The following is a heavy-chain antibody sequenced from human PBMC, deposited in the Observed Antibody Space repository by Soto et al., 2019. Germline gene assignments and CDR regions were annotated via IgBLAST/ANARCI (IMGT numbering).Heavy chain of an antibody. Sequence: LSLTCTVSGGSISSSSYYWGWIRQPPGKGLEWIGSIYYSGSTYYNPSLKSRVTISVDTSKNQFSLKLSSVTAADTAVYYCASSYYYDSSGYYTDSFGYWGQGTLVTVSS. D-gene: IGHD3-22*01. CDR2: IYYSGST. J-gene: IGHJ4*02. V-gene: IGHV4-39*01. CDR3: ASSYYYDSSGYYTDSFGY. CDR1: GGSISSSSYY.